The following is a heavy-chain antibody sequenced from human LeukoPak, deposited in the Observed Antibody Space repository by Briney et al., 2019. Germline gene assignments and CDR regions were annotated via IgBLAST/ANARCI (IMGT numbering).Heavy chain of an antibody. D-gene: IGHD3-22*01. J-gene: IGHJ4*02. V-gene: IGHV4-59*01. CDR1: GGSISSYY. CDR3: ARDQRTYYDDSSGYSIWRGLDY. CDR2: IYYSGST. Sequence: SETLSLTCTVSGGSISSYYWSWIRQPPGKGLEWIGYIYYSGSTNYNPSLKSRVTISVDTSKNQFSLKLSSVTAADTAVYYCARDQRTYYDDSSGYSIWRGLDYWGQGTLVTVSS.